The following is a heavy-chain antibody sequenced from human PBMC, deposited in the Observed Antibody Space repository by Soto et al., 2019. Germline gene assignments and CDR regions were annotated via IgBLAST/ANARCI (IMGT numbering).Heavy chain of an antibody. D-gene: IGHD3-10*01. CDR3: AHMADLGSFYWYFDL. Sequence: QITLVESGPTLVKPTQTLTLTCTFTGFSLDTPGVAVGWIRQSPGKALEWLAHIYWDEDKRYRQSLETRLSITKDASKSQVVLTMTYMDPLDTATYYCAHMADLGSFYWYFDLWGRGTLVTVSS. CDR2: IYWDEDK. V-gene: IGHV2-5*02. CDR1: GFSLDTPGVA. J-gene: IGHJ2*01.